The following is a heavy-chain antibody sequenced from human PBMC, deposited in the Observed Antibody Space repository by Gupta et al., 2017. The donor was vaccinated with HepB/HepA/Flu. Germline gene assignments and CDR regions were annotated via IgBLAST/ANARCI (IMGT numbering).Heavy chain of an antibody. J-gene: IGHJ3*02. CDR2: IYYSGNT. D-gene: IGHD3-3*01. CDR3: ARHLSSIFRVVIIPSDAFDI. Sequence: QLQLQESGPGLVKPSETLSLTCTVSGGSISSSSYYWGWIRQPPGKGLEWIGSIYYSGNTYYNPSLKSRVTISVDTSKNQFSLKLSSVTAADTAVYYCARHLSSIFRVVIIPSDAFDIWGQGTMVTVSS. V-gene: IGHV4-39*01. CDR1: GGSISSSSYY.